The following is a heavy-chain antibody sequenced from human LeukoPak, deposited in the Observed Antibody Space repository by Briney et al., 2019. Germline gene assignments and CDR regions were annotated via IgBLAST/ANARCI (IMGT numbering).Heavy chain of an antibody. CDR2: ISSSSSYI. CDR1: GFTFSSYS. Sequence: GGSLRLSCAASGFTFSSYSMNWVRQAPGKGLEWVSSISSSSSYIYYADSVKGRFTISRDSAKNSLYLQMNSLRAEDTAVYYCARAEDSGYYYMDVWGKGTTVTVSS. D-gene: IGHD3-10*01. V-gene: IGHV3-21*01. J-gene: IGHJ6*03. CDR3: ARAEDSGYYYMDV.